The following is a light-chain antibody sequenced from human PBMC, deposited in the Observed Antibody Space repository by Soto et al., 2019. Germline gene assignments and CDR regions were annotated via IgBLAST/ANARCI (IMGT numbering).Light chain of an antibody. CDR1: QGINNL. CDR3: LQHATSPFT. J-gene: IGKJ3*01. CDR2: AAF. Sequence: DIQMTQSPSSLSASVGDRVTITCRASQGINNLLGWYQQGPGKAPKRLIYAAFNLEGGVPSRFSGSGSGTEFTLTISSLQPEDFGTYYCLQHATSPFTFGPGTKVDVK. V-gene: IGKV1-17*01.